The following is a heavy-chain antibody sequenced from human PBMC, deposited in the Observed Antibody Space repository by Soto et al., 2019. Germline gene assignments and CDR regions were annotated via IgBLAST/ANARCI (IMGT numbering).Heavy chain of an antibody. CDR1: GDSVSSNTVA. CDR2: TYYRSKWSH. Sequence: QVQLQQSGPGLVKPSQTLSLTCVISGDSVSSNTVAWNWIRQSPSGGLEWLGRTYYRSKWSHDYAVSVESRITINPDTSKNQFSLQLDSVTPADTAVYYCARDSPGHGDYVLFDYWGQGTRVTVSS. V-gene: IGHV6-1*01. CDR3: ARDSPGHGDYVLFDY. J-gene: IGHJ4*02. D-gene: IGHD4-17*01.